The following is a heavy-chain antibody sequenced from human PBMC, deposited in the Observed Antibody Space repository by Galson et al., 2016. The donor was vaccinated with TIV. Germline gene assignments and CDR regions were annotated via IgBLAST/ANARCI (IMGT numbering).Heavy chain of an antibody. CDR3: AKMDSSGFDYVRRFDF. CDR1: GFTFSSFA. CDR2: ISAGGSRT. J-gene: IGHJ4*02. D-gene: IGHD3-22*01. V-gene: IGHV3-23*01. Sequence: SLRLSCAASGFTFSSFAMTWVRQAPGKGLEWVSRISAGGSRTDYADSVKGRFTISRDNPKNTLYLQMSSLRADDTGVYFCAKMDSSGFDYVRRFDFWGQGALATVSS.